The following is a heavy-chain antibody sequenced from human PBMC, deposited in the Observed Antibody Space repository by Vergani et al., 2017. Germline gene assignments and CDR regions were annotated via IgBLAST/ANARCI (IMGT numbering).Heavy chain of an antibody. CDR3: ARVDYYGSGNHWKGSWFDP. Sequence: QVHLAQSGAEVKKPGASVKVSCKASGYTFTSYGISWVRQAPGQGLEWMGWISAYNGNTNYAQKLQGRVTMTTDTSTSTAYMELRSLRSDDTAVYYCARVDYYGSGNHWKGSWFDPWGQGTLVTVSS. V-gene: IGHV1-18*01. CDR2: ISAYNGNT. D-gene: IGHD3-10*01. J-gene: IGHJ5*02. CDR1: GYTFTSYG.